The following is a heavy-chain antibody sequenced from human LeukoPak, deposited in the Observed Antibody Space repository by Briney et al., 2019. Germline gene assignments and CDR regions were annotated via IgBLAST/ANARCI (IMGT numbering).Heavy chain of an antibody. J-gene: IGHJ4*02. D-gene: IGHD3-3*01. CDR1: GYSISSGYY. CDR2: IYHSGST. V-gene: IGHV4-38-2*02. Sequence: SETLSLTCTVSGYSISSGYYWGWIRQPPGKGLEWIGSIYHSGSTYCNPSLKSRVTISVDTSKNQFSLKLSSVTAADTAVYYCARVYFWAREYYFDYWGQGTLVTVSS. CDR3: ARVYFWAREYYFDY.